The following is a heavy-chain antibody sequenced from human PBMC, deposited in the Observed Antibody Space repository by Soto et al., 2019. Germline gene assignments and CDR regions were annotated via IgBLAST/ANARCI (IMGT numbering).Heavy chain of an antibody. V-gene: IGHV3-23*01. Sequence: EVQLLESGGGLVQPGGSLRLSCAASGFTFSSYAMRWVRQAPVKGLEWVSAISGSGGSTYYADSVKGRFTISRDNSKNTLYLQMHSLRAEDTAVYYCARRGRGSYYDYWGQGTLVTVSS. D-gene: IGHD3-16*01. J-gene: IGHJ4*02. CDR3: ARRGRGSYYDY. CDR1: GFTFSSYA. CDR2: ISGSGGST.